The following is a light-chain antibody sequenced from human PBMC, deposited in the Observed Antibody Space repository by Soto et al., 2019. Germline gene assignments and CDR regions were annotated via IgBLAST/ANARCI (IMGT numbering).Light chain of an antibody. Sequence: EMVMTQSPATLSVSPGESATLSCRASQSVSSNLAWYQQKPGQTPRLLIYGASTRATGIPARFSGSGSGTEFTLTISILQSEDFAVYYCHQYNTWPSFTFGPGTKVDVK. J-gene: IGKJ3*01. CDR1: QSVSSN. CDR2: GAS. V-gene: IGKV3-15*01. CDR3: HQYNTWPSFT.